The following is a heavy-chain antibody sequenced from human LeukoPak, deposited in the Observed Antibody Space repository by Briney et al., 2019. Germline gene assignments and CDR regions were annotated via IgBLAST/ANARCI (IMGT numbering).Heavy chain of an antibody. J-gene: IGHJ6*02. CDR3: AREYCSSTSCYCDV. V-gene: IGHV4-30-4*01. D-gene: IGHD2-2*01. Sequence: SQTLSLTCTVSGGSISSGDYYWSWICQPPGKGLEWIGYIYYSGSTYYNPSLKSRVTISVDTSKNQFSLKLSSVTAADTAVYYCAREYCSSTSCYCDVWGQGTTVTVSS. CDR1: GGSISSGDYY. CDR2: IYYSGST.